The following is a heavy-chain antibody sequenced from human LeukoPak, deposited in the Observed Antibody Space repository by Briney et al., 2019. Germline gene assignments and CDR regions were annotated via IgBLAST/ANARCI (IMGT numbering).Heavy chain of an antibody. CDR1: GFTFSSYA. CDR3: ARGDGQGIAAAGLFDY. V-gene: IGHV3-30*04. J-gene: IGHJ4*02. Sequence: GGSLRLSCAASGFTFSSYAMHWVRQAPGKGLEWVAVISYDGSNKYYADSVKGRFTISRDNSKNTLYQQMNSLRAEDTAVYYCARGDGQGIAAAGLFDYWGQGTLVTVSS. CDR2: ISYDGSNK. D-gene: IGHD6-13*01.